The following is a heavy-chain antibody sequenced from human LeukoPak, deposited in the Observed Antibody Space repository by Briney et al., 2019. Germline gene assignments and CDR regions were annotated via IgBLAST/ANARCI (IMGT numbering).Heavy chain of an antibody. Sequence: ASVKVSCKASGYTFTSYGISWVRQAPGQGLEWMGWMNPNSGNTGYAQKFQGRVTMTRNTSISTAYMELSSLRSEDTAVYYCARETGADYGDYGNWFDPWGQGTLVTVSS. CDR2: MNPNSGNT. J-gene: IGHJ5*02. D-gene: IGHD4-17*01. V-gene: IGHV1-8*02. CDR1: GYTFTSYG. CDR3: ARETGADYGDYGNWFDP.